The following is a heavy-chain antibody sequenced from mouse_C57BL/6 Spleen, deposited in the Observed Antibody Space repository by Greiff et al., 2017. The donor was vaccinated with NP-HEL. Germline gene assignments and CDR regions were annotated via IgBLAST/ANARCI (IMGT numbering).Heavy chain of an antibody. CDR2: INPNNGGT. D-gene: IGHD3-3*01. V-gene: IGHV1-26*01. CDR1: GYTFTDYY. Sequence: EVQLQQSGPELVKPGASVKISCKASGYTFTDYYMNWVKQSHGKSLEWIGDINPNNGGTSYNQKFKGKATLTVDKSSSTAYMELRSLTSEDSAVYYCAREGTGGAHYFDYWGQGTTLTVSS. J-gene: IGHJ2*01. CDR3: AREGTGGAHYFDY.